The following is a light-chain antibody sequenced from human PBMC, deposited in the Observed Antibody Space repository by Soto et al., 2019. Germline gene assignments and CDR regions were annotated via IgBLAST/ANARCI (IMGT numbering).Light chain of an antibody. V-gene: IGKV3-15*01. Sequence: EGVMMQSPATLSLSPGDRAILSCRASHSVSTNLAWYQQRPGQPPRLLIYGASTRASDVPGRFSGSGSGREFTLTISNLQSEDFAIYSCHQYNSWPWTFGQGTKVDIK. CDR3: HQYNSWPWT. CDR1: HSVSTN. J-gene: IGKJ1*01. CDR2: GAS.